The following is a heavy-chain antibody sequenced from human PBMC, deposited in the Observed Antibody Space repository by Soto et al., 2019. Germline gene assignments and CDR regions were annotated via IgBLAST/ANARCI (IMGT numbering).Heavy chain of an antibody. Sequence: QVQLQESGPGLVKPSQTLSLTCTVSGGSISSVGYYWSWIRQRPGKGLEWIGYIYYSGSTYYNPSLKSRVTISIDTSKTQSSLKLSSVTAADTAVYYCARDERKSDIVDHWGQGTLVTVAS. J-gene: IGHJ4*02. CDR2: IYYSGST. CDR1: GGSISSVGYY. CDR3: ARDERKSDIVDH. V-gene: IGHV4-31*03.